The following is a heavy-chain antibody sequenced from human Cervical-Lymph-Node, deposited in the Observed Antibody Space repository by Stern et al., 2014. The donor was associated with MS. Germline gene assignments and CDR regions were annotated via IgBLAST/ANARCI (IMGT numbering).Heavy chain of an antibody. J-gene: IGHJ3*02. CDR3: ARDRTSGYCTNGVCFVI. Sequence: VQLVESGAEVKKPGSSVKVSCKTFGDTFSSYAISWVRQAPGQGLEWMGGIISIFDTPNYAQKFQGRVTITADTSTSTAYMQLSSLRSEDTAVYYCARDRTSGYCTNGVCFVIWGQGTMVTVSS. V-gene: IGHV1-69*06. D-gene: IGHD2-8*01. CDR1: GDTFSSYA. CDR2: IISIFDTP.